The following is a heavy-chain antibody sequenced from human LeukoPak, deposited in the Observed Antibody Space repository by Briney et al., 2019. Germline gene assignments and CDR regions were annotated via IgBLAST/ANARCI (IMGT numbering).Heavy chain of an antibody. J-gene: IGHJ3*02. V-gene: IGHV3-9*01. CDR3: AKDMVYYYDSSGYYAFDI. CDR1: GFTFDDHG. D-gene: IGHD3-22*01. Sequence: GGSLRLSCAASGFTFDDHGMHWVRQAPGKGLEWVSGISWNSGSIGYADSVKGRFTISRDNAKNSLYLQMNSLRAEDTALYYCAKDMVYYYDSSGYYAFDIWGQGTMVTVSS. CDR2: ISWNSGSI.